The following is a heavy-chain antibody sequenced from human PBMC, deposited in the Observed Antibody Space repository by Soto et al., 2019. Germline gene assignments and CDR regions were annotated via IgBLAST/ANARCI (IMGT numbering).Heavy chain of an antibody. CDR3: AKDNCSGGSCYSGGID. CDR2: ISYDGSNK. CDR1: GFTFSSYG. D-gene: IGHD2-15*01. V-gene: IGHV3-30*18. J-gene: IGHJ4*02. Sequence: VQLVESGGGVVQPGRSLRLSCAASGFTFSSYGMHWVRQAPGKGLEWVAVISYDGSNKYYADSVKGRFTISRDNSKNTLYLQMNSLRAEDTAVYYCAKDNCSGGSCYSGGIDWGQGTLVTVSS.